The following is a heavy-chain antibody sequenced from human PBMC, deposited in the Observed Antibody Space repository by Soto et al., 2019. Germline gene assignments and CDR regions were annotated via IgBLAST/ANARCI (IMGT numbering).Heavy chain of an antibody. Sequence: KPSETLSLTCTVSGGSISSSSYYWGWFRQPPGKGLEWIGSIYYSGSTYYNPSLKSRVTISVDTSKNQFSLKLSSVTAADTAVYYCARDPIGRYYDSSGYYRSDAFDIWGQGTMVTVSS. CDR3: ARDPIGRYYDSSGYYRSDAFDI. J-gene: IGHJ3*02. V-gene: IGHV4-39*02. CDR1: GGSISSSSYY. CDR2: IYYSGST. D-gene: IGHD3-22*01.